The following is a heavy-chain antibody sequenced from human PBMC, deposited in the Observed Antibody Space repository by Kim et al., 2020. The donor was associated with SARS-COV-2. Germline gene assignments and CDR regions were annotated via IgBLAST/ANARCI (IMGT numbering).Heavy chain of an antibody. J-gene: IGHJ4*02. Sequence: GGSLRLSCAASGFTFSSYAMHWVRQAPGKGLEYVSAISKDGGTTYYANSVKGRFTISRDNSKNTLYLQMGRLRAEDMAVYYCARSKGGDYWGQGTLVTVSS. V-gene: IGHV3-64*01. CDR2: ISKDGGTT. D-gene: IGHD3-16*01. CDR1: GFTFSSYA. CDR3: ARSKGGDY.